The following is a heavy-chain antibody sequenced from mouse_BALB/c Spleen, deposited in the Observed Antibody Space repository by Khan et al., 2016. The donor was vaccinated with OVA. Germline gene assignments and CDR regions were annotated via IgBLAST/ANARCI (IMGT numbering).Heavy chain of an antibody. CDR3: ARSGYSAWFAY. Sequence: VQLQQSGAELVRPGALVKLSCKAPGFNIKDYYIHWVKQRPEQGLEWIGWIDPENGETVYDPKFQGKAIITADTSSNTAYLHLSSLTYEDTAVYYCARSGYSAWFAYWGQGALVTVSS. J-gene: IGHJ3*01. V-gene: IGHV14-1*02. CDR2: IDPENGET. CDR1: GFNIKDYY.